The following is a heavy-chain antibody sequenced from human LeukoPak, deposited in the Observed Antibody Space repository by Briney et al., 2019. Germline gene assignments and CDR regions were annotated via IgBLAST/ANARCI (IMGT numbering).Heavy chain of an antibody. CDR3: ARDVGYYGSGSYSDY. Sequence: SETLSLTCTVSGGSISSGGYYWSWIRQHPGKGLEWIGYIYYSGSTYYNPSLKSRVTISVDTSKNQFSLKLSSVTAADTAVYYCARDVGYYGSGSYSDYWGQGTLVTVFS. CDR1: GGSISSGGYY. CDR2: IYYSGST. V-gene: IGHV4-31*03. J-gene: IGHJ4*02. D-gene: IGHD3-10*01.